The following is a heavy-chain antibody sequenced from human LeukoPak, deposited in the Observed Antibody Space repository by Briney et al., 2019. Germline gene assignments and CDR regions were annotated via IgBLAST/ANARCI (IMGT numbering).Heavy chain of an antibody. CDR2: ISAYNGNT. CDR3: ARAAQYYDIFGG. D-gene: IGHD3-9*01. CDR1: VYTFTSYG. J-gene: IGHJ3*01. Sequence: GASVKVSCKASVYTFTSYGISWVRQAPGQGREWMGWISAYNGNTNYAQKLQGRVTITTDTSTSTAYMELRSLRSDDTAVYYCARAAQYYDIFGGWGQGTMVTVSS. V-gene: IGHV1-18*01.